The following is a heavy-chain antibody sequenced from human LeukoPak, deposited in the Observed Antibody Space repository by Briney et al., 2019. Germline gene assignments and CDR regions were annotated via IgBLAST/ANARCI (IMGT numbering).Heavy chain of an antibody. CDR3: ARAGTGTSFPYYYYMDV. V-gene: IGHV4-61*02. CDR1: GGSISSGDYY. D-gene: IGHD1-1*01. Sequence: PSQTLSLTCTVPGGSISSGDYYWSWIRQPAGKGLEWIGRFYTSETTNYNPSLKSRVTISLDMSKNQFSLKLSSVTAADTAVYYCARAGTGTSFPYYYYMDVWGKGTTVTVSS. CDR2: FYTSETT. J-gene: IGHJ6*03.